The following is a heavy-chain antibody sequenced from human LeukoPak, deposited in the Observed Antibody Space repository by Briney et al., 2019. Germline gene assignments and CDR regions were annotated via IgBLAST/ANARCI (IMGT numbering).Heavy chain of an antibody. CDR2: ITSSSGYI. Sequence: PGGSLRLSCAASGFTFSSYWMNWVRQAPGKGLEWVSSITSSSGYIDYADSVRGRFTISRDNAKNSLSLQMNNLRVDDTAVYYCARYGSGTYRPFYYMDVWGKGTTVTISS. D-gene: IGHD3-10*01. CDR3: ARYGSGTYRPFYYMDV. J-gene: IGHJ6*03. V-gene: IGHV3-21*01. CDR1: GFTFSSYW.